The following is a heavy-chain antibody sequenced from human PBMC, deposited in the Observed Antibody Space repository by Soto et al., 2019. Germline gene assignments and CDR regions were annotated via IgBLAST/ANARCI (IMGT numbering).Heavy chain of an antibody. CDR3: ARDVFSQGSYYFDY. CDR1: GFTFSNAW. CDR2: IWFDGSNK. J-gene: IGHJ4*02. Sequence: GGSLRLSCAASGFTFSNAWMNWVRQAPGKGLEWVAVIWFDGSNKDYADSVKGRFTISRDNSKHTLYLQMNSLRAEDTAVYYCARDVFSQGSYYFDYWGQGTLVTVSS. V-gene: IGHV3-33*08.